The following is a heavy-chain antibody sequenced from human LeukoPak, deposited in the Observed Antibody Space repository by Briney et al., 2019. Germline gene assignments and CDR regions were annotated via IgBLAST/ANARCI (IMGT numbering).Heavy chain of an antibody. D-gene: IGHD6-19*01. J-gene: IGHJ4*02. Sequence: PSQTLSLTCTVSGGSISSGDYYWSWIRQPPGKGLEWIGYIYYSGSTYYNPSLKSRVTISVGTSKNPFSLKLSSVTAADTAVYYCASQGIAVAGRDYWGQGTLVTVSS. CDR2: IYYSGST. CDR1: GGSISSGDYY. CDR3: ASQGIAVAGRDY. V-gene: IGHV4-30-4*08.